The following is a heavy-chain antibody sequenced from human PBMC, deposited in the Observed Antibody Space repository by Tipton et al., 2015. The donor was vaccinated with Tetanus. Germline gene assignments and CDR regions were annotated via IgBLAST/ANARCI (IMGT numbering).Heavy chain of an antibody. CDR1: GGSISSGGFF. D-gene: IGHD6-6*01. CDR3: ARGQGGGRVVRLNWFGP. J-gene: IGHJ5*02. V-gene: IGHV4-31*03. CDR2: VYYSGDT. Sequence: TLSLTCTVSGGSISSGGFFWNWLRQSPGKGLEWIGYVYYSGDTYYNPSFKGRVSISVDTSKNQFSLDVYSVTAADTAAYYCARGQGGGRVVRLNWFGPWGQGTLVTVSS.